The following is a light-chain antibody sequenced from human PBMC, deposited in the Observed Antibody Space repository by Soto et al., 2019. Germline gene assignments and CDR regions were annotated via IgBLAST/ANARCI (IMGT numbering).Light chain of an antibody. Sequence: EIVLTQSPGTLSLSPGERATLSCRASQSVNSNYLAWYQQKRGQAPRLLIYGASSRATGIPDRFSGSGSGTDFTLTISRPEPEDFATYYCQQFNSYSLTFGGGTKVDI. CDR1: QSVNSNY. V-gene: IGKV3-20*01. CDR3: QQFNSYSLT. J-gene: IGKJ4*01. CDR2: GAS.